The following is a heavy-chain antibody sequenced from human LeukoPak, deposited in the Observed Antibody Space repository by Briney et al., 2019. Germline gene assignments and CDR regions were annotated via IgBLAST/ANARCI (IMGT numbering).Heavy chain of an antibody. J-gene: IGHJ5*02. V-gene: IGHV4-30-2*01. Sequence: PSETLSLTCAVSGGSISSGGYSWSWIRQPPGKGLEWIGYIYHSGSTYYNPSLKSRVTISVDRSKNQFSLKLSSVTAADTDVYYCARDLGYCSSTSCSPWWFDPWGQGTLVTVSS. CDR3: ARDLGYCSSTSCSPWWFDP. CDR2: IYHSGST. CDR1: GGSISSGGYS. D-gene: IGHD2-2*01.